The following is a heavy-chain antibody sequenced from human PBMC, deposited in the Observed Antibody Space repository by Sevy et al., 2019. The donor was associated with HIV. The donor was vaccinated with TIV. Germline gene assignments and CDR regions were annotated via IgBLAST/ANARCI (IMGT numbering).Heavy chain of an antibody. Sequence: SETLSLTCTVSGGSISSSSYYWGWIRQPPGKGLEWIGSIYYIGSTYYNPSLKSRVTISVDTSKNQFSLKLSSVTAADTAVYYCARNVGYCTNGVCYRGVFDYWGQGTLVTVSS. CDR2: IYYIGST. CDR1: GGSISSSSYY. D-gene: IGHD2-8*01. CDR3: ARNVGYCTNGVCYRGVFDY. V-gene: IGHV4-39*01. J-gene: IGHJ4*02.